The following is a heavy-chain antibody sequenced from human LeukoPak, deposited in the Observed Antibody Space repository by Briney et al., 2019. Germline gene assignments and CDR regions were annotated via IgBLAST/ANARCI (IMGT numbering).Heavy chain of an antibody. CDR2: IYTSGST. J-gene: IGHJ5*02. V-gene: IGHV4-4*09. CDR1: GGSISSYY. Sequence: KTSETLSLTCTVSGGSISSYYWSWIRQPPGKGLEWIGYIYTSGSTNYNPSLKSRVTISVDTSKNQFSLKLSSVTAADTAVYYCARGSYDSIANWFDPWGQGTLVTVSS. CDR3: ARGSYDSIANWFDP. D-gene: IGHD3-22*01.